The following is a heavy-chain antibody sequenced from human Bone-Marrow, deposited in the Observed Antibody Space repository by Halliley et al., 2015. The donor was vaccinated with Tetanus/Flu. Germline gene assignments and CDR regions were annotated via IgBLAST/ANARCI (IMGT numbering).Heavy chain of an antibody. CDR2: IWYDGIKK. Sequence: SGLTMSDYGMHWVRQAPGKGLGWVAVIWYDGIKKFYADSVKGRFTISRDDSKNTLFLQMDSLRADDTALYYCTGASGYGWLDPWGQGAPVTVSS. CDR3: TGASGYGWLDP. CDR1: GLTMSDYG. J-gene: IGHJ5*02. V-gene: IGHV3-33*03. D-gene: IGHD3-16*01.